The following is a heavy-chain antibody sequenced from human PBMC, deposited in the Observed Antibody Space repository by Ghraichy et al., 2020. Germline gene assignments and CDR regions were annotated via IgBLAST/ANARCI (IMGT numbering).Heavy chain of an antibody. V-gene: IGHV1-24*01. Sequence: ASVKVSCKVSGYTLTELSMHWVRQAPGKGLEWMGGFDPEDGETIYAQKFQGRVTMTEDTSTDTAYMELSSLRSEDTAVYYCATAGGYVPKEYYFDYWGQGTLVTVSS. J-gene: IGHJ4*02. CDR1: GYTLTELS. D-gene: IGHD2-15*01. CDR2: FDPEDGET. CDR3: ATAGGYVPKEYYFDY.